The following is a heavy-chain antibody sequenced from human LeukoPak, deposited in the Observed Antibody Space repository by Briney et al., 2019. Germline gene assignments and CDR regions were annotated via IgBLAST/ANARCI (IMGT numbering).Heavy chain of an antibody. D-gene: IGHD3-22*01. CDR3: ARDRETVVVITYYFDY. Sequence: GGSLRLSCAASGFTVSSNSMSWVRQAPGKGVEWVSVIYDGGSTYHTDSVKGRFSISRDNSKNTLYLQMNSLRAEDTAVYHCARDRETVVVITYYFDYWGQGSLVTVSS. V-gene: IGHV3-66*01. CDR1: GFTVSSNS. J-gene: IGHJ4*02. CDR2: IYDGGST.